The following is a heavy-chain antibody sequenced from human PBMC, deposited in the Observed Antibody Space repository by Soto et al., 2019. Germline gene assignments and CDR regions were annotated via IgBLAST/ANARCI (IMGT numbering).Heavy chain of an antibody. D-gene: IGHD3-9*01. Sequence: SETLSLTCAVYGGSFSGYYWSWIRQPPGKGLEWIGEINHSGSTNYNPSLKSRVTISVDTSKNQFSLKLSSVTAADTAVYYCARRAEYYDILTGYYRNWFDPWGQGTLVTVSS. V-gene: IGHV4-34*01. J-gene: IGHJ5*02. CDR3: ARRAEYYDILTGYYRNWFDP. CDR2: INHSGST. CDR1: GGSFSGYY.